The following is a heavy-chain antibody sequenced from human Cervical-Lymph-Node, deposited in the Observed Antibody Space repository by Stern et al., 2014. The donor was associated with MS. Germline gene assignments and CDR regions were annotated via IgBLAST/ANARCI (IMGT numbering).Heavy chain of an antibody. J-gene: IGHJ4*02. CDR1: GFSLSNARMG. CDR3: ARSDILTGDFDY. V-gene: IGHV2-26*01. Sequence: QVTLKESGPVLVQPTETLTLTCTVSGFSLSNARMGVSWIRQPPGKALDWLAHIFSNDEESYSTSLKTRLTISKDTSKSQVVLTMTNMDPVDTATYYCARSDILTGDFDYWGQGTLVTVSS. CDR2: IFSNDEE. D-gene: IGHD3-9*01.